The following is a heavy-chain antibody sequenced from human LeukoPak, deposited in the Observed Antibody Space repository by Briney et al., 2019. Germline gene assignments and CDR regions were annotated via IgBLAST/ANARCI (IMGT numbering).Heavy chain of an antibody. CDR1: GFIFSTYA. Sequence: PGGSLRLSCAASGFIFSTYAMSWVRQAPGKGLEWVSAISGSGGSTYYADSVKGRFTISRDNSKNTLYLQMNSLRAEDTAVYYCAGDCSSTSCYGGYWGQGTLVTVSS. CDR2: ISGSGGST. D-gene: IGHD2-2*01. V-gene: IGHV3-23*01. J-gene: IGHJ4*02. CDR3: AGDCSSTSCYGGY.